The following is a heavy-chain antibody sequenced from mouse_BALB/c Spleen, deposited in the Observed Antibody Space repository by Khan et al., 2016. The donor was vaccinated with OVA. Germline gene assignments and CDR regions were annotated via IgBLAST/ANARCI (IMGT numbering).Heavy chain of an antibody. Sequence: QVQLKQSGPELVKPGASVKMSCKASGNTFRTYYIHWVKQRPGQGLEWIGWIYPGDGRTKYNEKFKDKTTLSADTSPSIAYMLLSSLTSEDSASYCCALSYYGSCWYFDVWGAGTTVTVSS. CDR2: IYPGDGRT. CDR1: GNTFRTYY. D-gene: IGHD1-1*01. V-gene: IGHV1S56*01. J-gene: IGHJ1*01. CDR3: ALSYYGSCWYFDV.